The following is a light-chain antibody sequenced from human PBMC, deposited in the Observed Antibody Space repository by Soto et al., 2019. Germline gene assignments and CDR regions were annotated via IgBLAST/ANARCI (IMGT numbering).Light chain of an antibody. V-gene: IGKV1-5*03. Sequence: DLQMTQSPSTLSASVGDRVTITCRASQSISSWLAWYQQKPGKAPKLLMYKASSLESGVPSRFSGSGSGTEFTLTISSLQPDDFATYYCQQYNSYSWTFGQGTKVESK. CDR2: KAS. CDR1: QSISSW. J-gene: IGKJ1*01. CDR3: QQYNSYSWT.